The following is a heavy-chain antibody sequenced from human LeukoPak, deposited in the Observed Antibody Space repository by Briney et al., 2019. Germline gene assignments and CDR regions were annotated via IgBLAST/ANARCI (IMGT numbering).Heavy chain of an antibody. CDR2: ISGSGDNT. CDR3: AKGRSLAGFDY. J-gene: IGHJ4*02. Sequence: GGWLRLSCAASGFTFSSYSMNLVRQAPGKGLEWVSAISGSGDNTYYADSVKGRFTVSRDNSKNTLYVQMKSLRAEDTAVYYCAKGRSLAGFDYWGQGTLVTVSS. CDR1: GFTFSSYS. D-gene: IGHD6-19*01. V-gene: IGHV3-23*01.